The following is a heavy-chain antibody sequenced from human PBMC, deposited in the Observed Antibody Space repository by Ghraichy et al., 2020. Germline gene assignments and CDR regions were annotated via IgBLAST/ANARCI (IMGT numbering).Heavy chain of an antibody. CDR1: GGSFSGYY. CDR3: ARGFENTAMVDY. D-gene: IGHD5-18*01. J-gene: IGHJ4*02. V-gene: IGHV4-34*01. CDR2: INHSGST. Sequence: SETLSLTCAVYGGSFSGYYWSWIRQPPGKGLEWIGEINHSGSTNYNPSLKSRVTISVDTSKNQFSLKLSSVTAADTAVYYCARGFENTAMVDYWGQGTLVTVSS.